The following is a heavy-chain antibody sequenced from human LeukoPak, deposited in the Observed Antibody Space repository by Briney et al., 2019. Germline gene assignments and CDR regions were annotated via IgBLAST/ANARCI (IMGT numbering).Heavy chain of an antibody. Sequence: PSETLSLTCTVSGGSISSYYWSWIRQPPGKGLEWIGYIYYSGSTNYNPSLKSRVTISVDTSKNQFSLKLSSVTAADTAVYYCARAGVVPAAIRYFDYWGQGTLVTVSS. CDR3: ARAGVVPAAIRYFDY. J-gene: IGHJ4*02. CDR2: IYYSGST. D-gene: IGHD2-2*02. V-gene: IGHV4-59*01. CDR1: GGSISSYY.